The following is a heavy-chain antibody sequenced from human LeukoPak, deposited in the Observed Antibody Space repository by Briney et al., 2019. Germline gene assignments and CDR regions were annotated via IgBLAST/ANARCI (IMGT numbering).Heavy chain of an antibody. V-gene: IGHV3-30*03. D-gene: IGHD6-19*01. CDR2: ISYDGSNK. CDR3: ATSSIALAGTVDY. J-gene: IGHJ4*02. CDR1: GFTFSTYG. Sequence: QPGRSLRLSCAASGFTFSTYGMHWVRQAPGKGLEWVAVISYDGSNKYYADSVKGRFTISRDNSKNTLFLQMNSLRDEDTAVYYCATSSIALAGTVDYWGQGTLVTVSS.